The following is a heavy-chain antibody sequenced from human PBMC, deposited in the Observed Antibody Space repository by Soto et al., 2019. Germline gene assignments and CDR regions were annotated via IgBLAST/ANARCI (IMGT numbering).Heavy chain of an antibody. CDR3: TRDHLRVSLSQSYGMDV. J-gene: IGHJ6*02. CDR1: GFAFSSFS. CDR2: ISSTTTTI. D-gene: IGHD2-8*01. Sequence: LQLVESGGGLVQPGGSLRLSCAASGFAFSSFSMNWVRQAPGKGLEWISYISSTTTTIYYADSVKGRFTISRDSAENSMYLQMNSLRDEDTAVYDCTRDHLRVSLSQSYGMDVWGQGTTVTVSS. V-gene: IGHV3-48*02.